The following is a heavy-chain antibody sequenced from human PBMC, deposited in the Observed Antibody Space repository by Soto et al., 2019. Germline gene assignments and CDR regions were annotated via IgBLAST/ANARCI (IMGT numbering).Heavy chain of an antibody. CDR3: ARDPGVCVGGSCHYYYYYGIDF. CDR1: GDSVSSNSAA. V-gene: IGHV6-1*01. CDR2: TYYRSKWYN. D-gene: IGHD2-15*01. Sequence: PSQTLSLTCAISGDSVSSNSAAWNWIRQSPSRGLEWLGRTYYRSKWYNDYAVSVKSRITINPDTSKNQFYLQLNSVTPEDTAVYYCARDPGVCVGGSCHYYYYYGIDFWGQGTTVTVSS. J-gene: IGHJ6*02.